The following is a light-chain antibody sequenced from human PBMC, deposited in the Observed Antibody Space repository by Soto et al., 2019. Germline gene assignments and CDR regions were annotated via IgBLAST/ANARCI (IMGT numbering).Light chain of an antibody. CDR3: QQRSNWPLT. J-gene: IGKJ4*01. CDR2: EAS. CDR1: QSIANW. Sequence: DIRMTQSPPTLSASVGDRVTITCRASQSIANWLAWYQHKPGKAPKLLIYEASSLESGVPSRFSGSGSGTEFTLTINSLQPEDFAFYYCQQRSNWPLTFGGGTKVEIK. V-gene: IGKV1-5*01.